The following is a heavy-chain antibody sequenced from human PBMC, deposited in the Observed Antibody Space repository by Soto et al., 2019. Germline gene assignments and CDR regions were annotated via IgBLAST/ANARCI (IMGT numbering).Heavy chain of an antibody. CDR1: GASFSDYP. J-gene: IGHJ5*02. D-gene: IGHD2-8*01. CDR2: INHTGST. Sequence: LSLTFAIYGASFSDYPWSWIRQPPGKGLQWIVEINHTGSTNYSPSLKSRVTISQDTSKNQFFLRLRSVTAADTAVYYCARRPADTNNRYICCDPWGQGTPVTVSS. CDR3: ARRPADTNNRYICCDP. V-gene: IGHV4-34*01.